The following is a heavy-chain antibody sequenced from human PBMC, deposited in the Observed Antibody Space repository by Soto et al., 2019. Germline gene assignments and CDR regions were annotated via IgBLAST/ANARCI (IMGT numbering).Heavy chain of an antibody. Sequence: GGSLRLSCAASGFKFSNYAMSWVRQAPGKGLEWVSLISATGGGTYYADSVKGRFTISRDNSHNTLYLQVHSLTAEDTAVCYCAKDRRAGGNSAFYFDFWGQGAQVTVSS. CDR2: ISATGGGT. V-gene: IGHV3-23*01. CDR3: AKDRRAGGNSAFYFDF. D-gene: IGHD3-16*01. J-gene: IGHJ4*02. CDR1: GFKFSNYA.